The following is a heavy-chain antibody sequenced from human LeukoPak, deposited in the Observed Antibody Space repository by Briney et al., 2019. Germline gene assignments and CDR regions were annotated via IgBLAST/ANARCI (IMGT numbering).Heavy chain of an antibody. D-gene: IGHD3-3*01. CDR2: IRYDGSNK. CDR3: AKAGHDFRSGKYYFDY. CDR1: GFTFSSYG. Sequence: PGGSLRLSCAASGFTFSSYGMHWVRQAPGKGLEWVAFIRYDGSNKYYADSVKGRFTISRDNSKNTLYLQMNSLRAEDTAVYYCAKAGHDFRSGKYYFDYWGQGTLVTVSS. V-gene: IGHV3-30*02. J-gene: IGHJ4*02.